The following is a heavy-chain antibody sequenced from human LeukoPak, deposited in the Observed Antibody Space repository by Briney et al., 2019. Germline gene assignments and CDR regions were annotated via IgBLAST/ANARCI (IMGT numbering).Heavy chain of an antibody. V-gene: IGHV3-48*04. Sequence: PGGSLRLSCAASGFTFSSYSMNWVRQAPGKGLEWVSYISSTGSTTYYADSVKGRFTISRDNAKNSLYLQMNSLRADDTAVYYCASDDYVSQYYFDYWGQGTLVTVSS. CDR2: ISSTGSTT. D-gene: IGHD3-16*01. J-gene: IGHJ4*01. CDR3: ASDDYVSQYYFDY. CDR1: GFTFSSYS.